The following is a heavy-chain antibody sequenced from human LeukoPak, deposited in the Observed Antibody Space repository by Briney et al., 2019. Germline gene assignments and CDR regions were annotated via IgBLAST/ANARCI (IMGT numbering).Heavy chain of an antibody. CDR1: GFIVSNTY. CDR3: VSLARDY. J-gene: IGHJ4*02. V-gene: IGHV3-53*01. D-gene: IGHD3-3*02. Sequence: PGGSLRPSCAASGFIVSNTYMTWVRQAPGKGLEWVSVIHNDGSTYYADSVKGQFTISRDNSKNMLFLRMNSLRVEDTAVYFCVSLARDYWGQGTLVSVSS. CDR2: IHNDGST.